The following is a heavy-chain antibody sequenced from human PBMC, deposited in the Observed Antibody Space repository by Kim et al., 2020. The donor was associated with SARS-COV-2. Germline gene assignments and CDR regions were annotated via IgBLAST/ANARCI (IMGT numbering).Heavy chain of an antibody. CDR2: ISSSSRNT. CDR1: GFAFSSYS. J-gene: IGHJ5*02. Sequence: GGSLRLSCAASGFAFSSYSMNWVRQTPGKGLEWISYISSSSRNTYYADSVKGRFTISRDNAKNSLYLQMNSLRADDTAVYFCARELRNGDYSRWFDPWGQGTLVTVSS. D-gene: IGHD4-17*01. CDR3: ARELRNGDYSRWFDP. V-gene: IGHV3-48*04.